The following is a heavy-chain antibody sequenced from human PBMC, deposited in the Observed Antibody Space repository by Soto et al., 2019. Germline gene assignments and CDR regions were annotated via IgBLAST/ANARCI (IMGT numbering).Heavy chain of an antibody. CDR1: GISVSTSDYY. D-gene: IGHD2-15*01. J-gene: IGHJ4*02. CDR3: AGFVVPASRNSDFDY. Sequence: PSETLSLTCTVSGISVSTSDYYWGWVRQPPGTGLNWIGNIYYSGSTFYNPSLRSRVTLSVDTSKKKFSLRLKSVTVADTAVYFCAGFVVPASRNSDFDYWGQGTLVTVSS. CDR2: IYYSGST. V-gene: IGHV4-39*01.